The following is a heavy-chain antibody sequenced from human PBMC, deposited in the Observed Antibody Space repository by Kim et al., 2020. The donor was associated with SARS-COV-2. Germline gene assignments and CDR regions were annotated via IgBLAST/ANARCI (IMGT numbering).Heavy chain of an antibody. CDR2: INPNSGGT. CDR1: GYTFTGYY. V-gene: IGHV1-2*02. CDR3: ARLHWNYVYFDY. J-gene: IGHJ4*02. D-gene: IGHD1-7*01. Sequence: ASVKVSCKASGYTFTGYYMHWVRQAPGQGLEWMGWINPNSGGTNYAQKFQGRVTMTRDTSISTAYMELSRLRSDDTAVYYCARLHWNYVYFDYWGQGTLVTVSS.